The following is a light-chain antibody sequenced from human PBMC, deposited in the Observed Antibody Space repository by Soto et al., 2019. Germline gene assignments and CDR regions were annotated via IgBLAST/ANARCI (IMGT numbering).Light chain of an antibody. J-gene: IGKJ1*01. CDR2: KAS. CDR3: QQYDDFWT. CDR1: QRISTW. Sequence: DIQMTQSPSTLSASVGDRVTITCRASQRISTWLAWYQQKPGKAPKLLLYKASSLESGVPSRFSGSGSGTDFTLTISSLQPYDSATYFCQQYDDFWTFGQGTKVEIK. V-gene: IGKV1-5*03.